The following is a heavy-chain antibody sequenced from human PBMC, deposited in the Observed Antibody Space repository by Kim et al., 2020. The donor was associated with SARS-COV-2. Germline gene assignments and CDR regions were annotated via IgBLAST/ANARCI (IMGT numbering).Heavy chain of an antibody. CDR2: ISCSGGST. J-gene: IGHJ6*02. CDR3: ASPSSIVGATHPGMDV. D-gene: IGHD1-26*01. V-gene: IGHV3-23*01. CDR1: GFTFSSYA. Sequence: GGSLRLSCAASGFTFSSYAMSWVPQAPGKGLECVTSISCSGGSTHYADSVKGLITISRNNYKNTLYQQMNSLGDEDTAVYYCASPSSIVGATHPGMDVWGQGTTVTVSS.